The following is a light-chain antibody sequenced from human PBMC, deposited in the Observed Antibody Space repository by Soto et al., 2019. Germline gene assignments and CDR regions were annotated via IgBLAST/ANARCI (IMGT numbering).Light chain of an antibody. V-gene: IGKV1-27*01. Sequence: DIQMTQSPSSLSASVGDRVTITCRASQCSSNDLAWYQQKPGKGPKLLIYAASTLQSGVPSRFSGSGTGTEFTLTISSLQPEDVATYYCQKYTGAPFTFGGGTKVEIK. CDR3: QKYTGAPFT. CDR2: AAS. J-gene: IGKJ4*01. CDR1: QCSSND.